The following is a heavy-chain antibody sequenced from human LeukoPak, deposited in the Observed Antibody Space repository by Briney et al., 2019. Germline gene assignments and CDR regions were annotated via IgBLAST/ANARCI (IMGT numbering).Heavy chain of an antibody. Sequence: GGSLRLSCATSGFSFSANYMTWVRQVPGKGLEWVSLIYSGGSTSYTDSVKGRFTISRDNSKNILYLQMNSLRAEDTAVYYCANSHYDILTGYYSSYYYYGMDVWGQGTTVTVSS. CDR3: ANSHYDILTGYYSSYYYYGMDV. J-gene: IGHJ6*02. CDR2: IYSGGST. D-gene: IGHD3-9*01. CDR1: GFSFSANY. V-gene: IGHV3-53*01.